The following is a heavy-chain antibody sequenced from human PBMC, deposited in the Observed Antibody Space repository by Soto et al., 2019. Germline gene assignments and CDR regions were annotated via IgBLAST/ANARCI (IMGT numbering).Heavy chain of an antibody. D-gene: IGHD2-15*01. J-gene: IGHJ4*02. CDR1: GFTFSSYS. CDR2: ISSSSSTI. V-gene: IGHV3-48*02. Sequence: GGSLRLSCAASGFTFSSYSMNWVRQAPGKGLEWVSYISSSSSTIYYADSVKGRFTISRDNAKNSLYLQMNSLRDEDTAVYYCARSLYCSGGSCLLNWGQGTLVTVSS. CDR3: ARSLYCSGGSCLLN.